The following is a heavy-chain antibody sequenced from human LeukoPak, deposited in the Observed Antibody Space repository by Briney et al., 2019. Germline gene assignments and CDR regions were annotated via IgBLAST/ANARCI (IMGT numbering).Heavy chain of an antibody. CDR2: IDWDDDK. CDR1: GFSLSTSGMC. Sequence: SGPALVKPTQTLTLTCTFSGFSLSTSGMCVSWIRQPPGKALEWLARIDWDDDKYYSTSLKTRLTISKDTSKNQVVLTMTKMDPVDTATYYCARISRSTPDAFDIWGQGTMVTVSS. J-gene: IGHJ3*02. CDR3: ARISRSTPDAFDI. D-gene: IGHD2-15*01. V-gene: IGHV2-70*11.